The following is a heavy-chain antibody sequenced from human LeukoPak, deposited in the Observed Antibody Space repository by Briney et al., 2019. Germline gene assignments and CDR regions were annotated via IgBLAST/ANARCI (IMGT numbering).Heavy chain of an antibody. D-gene: IGHD1-26*01. V-gene: IGHV3-23*01. CDR3: AKDQFKWELRGRFDY. CDR1: GFTFSSYA. Sequence: PGGSLRLSCAASGFTFSSYAMSWVRQAPGKGLEWVSAISGSGGSTYYADSVKGRFTISRDNSKNTLYLQMNSLRAEDTAVYYCAKDQFKWELRGRFDYWGQGTLVTVSS. J-gene: IGHJ4*02. CDR2: ISGSGGST.